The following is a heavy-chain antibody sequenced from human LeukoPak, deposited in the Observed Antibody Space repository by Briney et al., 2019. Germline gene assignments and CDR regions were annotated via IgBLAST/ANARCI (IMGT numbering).Heavy chain of an antibody. V-gene: IGHV3-23*01. Sequence: PGGSLRLSCAASGFTFSNYAMSWVRQAPGKGLEWVASIFGNGGSAYYADSVKGRFTISRDNSKNTLYVQMKSLRAEDTAVYYCAKPSVDTSMVDSHFDSWGQGTLVTVSS. D-gene: IGHD5-18*01. CDR2: IFGNGGSA. J-gene: IGHJ4*02. CDR3: AKPSVDTSMVDSHFDS. CDR1: GFTFSNYA.